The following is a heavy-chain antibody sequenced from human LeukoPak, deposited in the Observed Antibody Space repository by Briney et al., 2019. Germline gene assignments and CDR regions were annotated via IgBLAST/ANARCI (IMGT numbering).Heavy chain of an antibody. Sequence: GGSLRLSCAGSGFAFGTYAMSWVRQAPGMDPEWVSSISADGQVTYYADSVEGRFTVSRDNSKSTLYLQLNSLRAEDTATYYCARDPYNTILYRLAHWGQGTLVTVSS. CDR2: ISADGQVT. D-gene: IGHD3-10*01. CDR3: ARDPYNTILYRLAH. V-gene: IGHV3-23*01. J-gene: IGHJ4*02. CDR1: GFAFGTYA.